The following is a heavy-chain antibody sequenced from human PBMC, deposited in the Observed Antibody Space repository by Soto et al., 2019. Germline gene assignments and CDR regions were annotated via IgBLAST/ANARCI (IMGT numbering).Heavy chain of an antibody. J-gene: IGHJ4*02. Sequence: QVQLVQSGAEVKKPGSSVKVSCKASGGTFSSYAISWVRQAPGQGLEWMGGIIPIFGTANYAQKFQGRVTIPAAQSTNTAHMELSSLRSEDTAGYYCARSPLAVAGHLDYWGPGPLVTVSS. CDR3: ARSPLAVAGHLDY. CDR2: IIPIFGTA. D-gene: IGHD6-19*01. CDR1: GGTFSSYA. V-gene: IGHV1-69*12.